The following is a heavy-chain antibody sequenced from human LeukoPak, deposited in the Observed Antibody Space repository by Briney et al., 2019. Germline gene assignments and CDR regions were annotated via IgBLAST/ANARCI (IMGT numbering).Heavy chain of an antibody. CDR1: GFTFGDYL. CDR3: SRGSGWLSVY. CDR2: ISGGTT. V-gene: IGHV3-49*03. J-gene: IGHJ4*02. Sequence: GGSLRLSCTASGFTFGDYLMSWFRQAPGKGLEWIGFISGGTTEYAASVKGRFTISRDDSTSIAYLQMNSLTTEDTAVYFCSRGSGWLSVYWGQGTLITVSS. D-gene: IGHD6-19*01.